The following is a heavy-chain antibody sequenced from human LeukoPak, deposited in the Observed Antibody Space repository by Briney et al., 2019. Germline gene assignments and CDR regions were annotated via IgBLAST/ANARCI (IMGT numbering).Heavy chain of an antibody. CDR3: ARVRYDFWSGYDLFDY. J-gene: IGHJ4*02. Sequence: ASVKVSCKASGYTFTSYGISWVRQAPGQGLEWMGWISAYNGNTNYAQKLRGRVTMTTDTSTSTAYMELRSLRSDDTAVYYCARVRYDFWSGYDLFDYWGQGTLVTVSS. CDR2: ISAYNGNT. D-gene: IGHD3-3*01. CDR1: GYTFTSYG. V-gene: IGHV1-18*01.